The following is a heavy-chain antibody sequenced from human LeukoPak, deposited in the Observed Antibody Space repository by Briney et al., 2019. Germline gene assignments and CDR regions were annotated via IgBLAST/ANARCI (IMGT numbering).Heavy chain of an antibody. D-gene: IGHD2-8*01. CDR3: ARDMSDIVLMVYAPMGDY. CDR1: GYTFTSYG. V-gene: IGHV1-18*01. Sequence: ASVKVSCKASGYTFTSYGISWVRQAPGQGLEWMGWISAYNGNTNYAQKLQGRVTMTTDTSTSTAYMELRSLRSDDTAVYYCARDMSDIVLMVYAPMGDYWGQGTLVTVSS. CDR2: ISAYNGNT. J-gene: IGHJ4*02.